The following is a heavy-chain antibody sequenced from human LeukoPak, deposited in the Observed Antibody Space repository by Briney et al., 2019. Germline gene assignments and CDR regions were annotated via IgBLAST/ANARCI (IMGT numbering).Heavy chain of an antibody. J-gene: IGHJ4*02. CDR1: GFTFSSYA. V-gene: IGHV3-21*01. CDR3: ARGDNYFDY. D-gene: IGHD3-9*01. CDR2: ISSSGNYI. Sequence: GGSLRLSCAASGFTFSSYAMSWVRQAPGKGLDWVSSISSSGNYINYADSVKGRFTISRDNAKNSLYLQVSSLRAEDTGVYYCARGDNYFDYWGQGTLVTVSS.